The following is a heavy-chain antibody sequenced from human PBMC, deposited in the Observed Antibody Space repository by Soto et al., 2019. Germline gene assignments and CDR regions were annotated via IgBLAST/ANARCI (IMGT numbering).Heavy chain of an antibody. CDR1: GFTFDDYA. V-gene: IGHV3-43D*04. Sequence: PGGSMRLSCAASGFTFDDYAMHWVRQAPGKGLEWVSLISWDGGSTYYADSVKGRFTISRDNSKNSLYLQMNSLRAEDTALYYWEKDIGAGESHFDVCGKGARGTVS. CDR3: EKDIGAGESHFDV. D-gene: IGHD3-10*01. CDR2: ISWDGGST. J-gene: IGHJ4*02.